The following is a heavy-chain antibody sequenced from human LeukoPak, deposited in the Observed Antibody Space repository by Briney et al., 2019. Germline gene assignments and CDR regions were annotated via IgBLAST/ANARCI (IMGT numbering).Heavy chain of an antibody. D-gene: IGHD2-2*01. CDR2: MNPNSGNT. CDR1: GYTFTSYD. Sequence: GASVKVSCKASGYTFTSYDINWVRQATGQGLEWMGWMNPNSGNTGYAQKFQGRVTMTRNTSISTAYMELSSLRSEDTAVYYCARRHVVPAAMMMYYYYYGMDVWGQGTTVTVSS. CDR3: ARRHVVPAAMMMYYYYYGMDV. J-gene: IGHJ6*02. V-gene: IGHV1-8*01.